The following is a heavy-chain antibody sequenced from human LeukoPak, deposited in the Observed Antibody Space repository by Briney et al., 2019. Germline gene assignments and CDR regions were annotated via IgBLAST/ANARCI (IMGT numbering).Heavy chain of an antibody. CDR3: ARLWGSGWSFDY. CDR1: GGSISSRTSY. CDR2: IYYSGNT. Sequence: PSETLSLTCTVSGGSISSRTSYWGWIRQPPGKGLDWIGVIYYSGNTYYNPSLKSRVTISVDTSKNQFSLKLSSVTAADTAVYYCARLWGSGWSFDYWGQGTLVTVSS. J-gene: IGHJ4*02. D-gene: IGHD6-19*01. V-gene: IGHV4-39*07.